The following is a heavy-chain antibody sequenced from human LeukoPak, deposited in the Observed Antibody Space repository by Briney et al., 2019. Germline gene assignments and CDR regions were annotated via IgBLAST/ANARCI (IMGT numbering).Heavy chain of an antibody. J-gene: IGHJ4*02. CDR2: IYHSGST. CDR1: GYSISSGYY. D-gene: IGHD3-10*01. Sequence: SETLSLTCTVSGYSISSGYYWGWIRQPPGKGLEWIGSIYHSGSTYYNPSLKSRVTISVDTSKNQFSLKLSSVTAADTAVYYCARIVRTMVRGVSPFDYWGQGTLVTVSS. V-gene: IGHV4-38-2*02. CDR3: ARIVRTMVRGVSPFDY.